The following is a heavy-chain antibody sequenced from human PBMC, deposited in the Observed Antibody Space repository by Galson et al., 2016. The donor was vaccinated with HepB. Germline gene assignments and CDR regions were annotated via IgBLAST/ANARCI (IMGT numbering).Heavy chain of an antibody. CDR2: IYGDGDD. D-gene: IGHD2-8*01. V-gene: IGHV2-5*02. CDR3: AYTDGLCPNGACYFDC. Sequence: PALVKPTQTLTLACSLSGFSLNTSGVGVGWIRQPPGGALEYLALIYGDGDDRYSPSLSSRVTVTKDASNTHVVLTMTNMDPLDTATYYCAYTDGLCPNGACYFDCWGQGALVTV. CDR1: GFSLNTSGVG. J-gene: IGHJ4*02.